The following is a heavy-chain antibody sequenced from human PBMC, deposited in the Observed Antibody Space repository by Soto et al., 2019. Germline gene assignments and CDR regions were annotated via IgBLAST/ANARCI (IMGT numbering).Heavy chain of an antibody. J-gene: IGHJ4*02. CDR3: AREYTYGSNFFDC. CDR1: GGSIGSAAYY. V-gene: IGHV4-31*03. CDR2: ISHSGST. D-gene: IGHD5-18*01. Sequence: QVQLQASGPGLVKPSQTLSLTCTVSGGSIGSAAYYWSWIRQHPGEGLEWIGYISHSGSTYYNPSLKSRVIISVDTSKNQFSLSLTSVTAADTAVYYCAREYTYGSNFFDCWGQGALVTVSS.